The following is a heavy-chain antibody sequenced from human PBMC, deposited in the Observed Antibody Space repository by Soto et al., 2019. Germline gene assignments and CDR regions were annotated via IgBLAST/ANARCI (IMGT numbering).Heavy chain of an antibody. D-gene: IGHD3-22*01. Sequence: GGSLRLSCAASGFTFSSYWMSWVRQAPGKGLEWVANIKQDGSEKYYVDSVKGRFTISRDNAKNSLYLQMNSLRAEDTAVYYCARGPDSSGYYFGYWGQGSLFTVSS. CDR3: ARGPDSSGYYFGY. V-gene: IGHV3-7*03. J-gene: IGHJ4*02. CDR1: GFTFSSYW. CDR2: IKQDGSEK.